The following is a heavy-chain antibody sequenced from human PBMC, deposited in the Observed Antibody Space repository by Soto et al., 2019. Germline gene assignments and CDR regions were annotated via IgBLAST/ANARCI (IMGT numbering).Heavy chain of an antibody. CDR2: ISGSGGST. D-gene: IGHD7-27*01. V-gene: IGHV3-23*01. CDR1: GFTFSSYA. CDR3: AKVFPGAGDPYYCYGMDV. J-gene: IGHJ6*02. Sequence: GGSLRLSCAASGFTFSSYAMSWVRQAPGKGLEWVSAISGSGGSTYYADSVKGRFTISRDNSKNTLYLQMNSLRAEDTAVYYCAKVFPGAGDPYYCYGMDVWGQGTTVT.